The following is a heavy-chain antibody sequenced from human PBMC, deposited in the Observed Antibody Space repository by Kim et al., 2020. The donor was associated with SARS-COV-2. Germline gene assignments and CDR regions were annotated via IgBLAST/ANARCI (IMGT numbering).Heavy chain of an antibody. D-gene: IGHD3-10*01. CDR1: GFTFSSYS. V-gene: IGHV3-48*04. CDR3: ARDRRVRGVIITSPDAFDI. Sequence: GGSLRLSCAASGFTFSSYSMNWVRQAPGKGLEWVSYISSSSTIYYADSVKGRFTISRDNAKNSLYLQMNSLRAEDTAVYYCARDRRVRGVIITSPDAFDIWGQGTMVTVSS. J-gene: IGHJ3*02. CDR2: ISSSSTI.